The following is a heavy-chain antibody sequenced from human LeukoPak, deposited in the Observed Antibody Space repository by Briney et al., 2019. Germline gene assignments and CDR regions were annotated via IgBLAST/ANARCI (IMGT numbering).Heavy chain of an antibody. Sequence: SETLSLTCAVYGGSFSGYYWSWIRQPPGKGLEWIGEINHSGSTNYNQSLKSRVTISVDTSKNQFSLKLSSVTAADTAVYYCARTGRNWGFDYWGQGTLVTVSS. CDR1: GGSFSGYY. CDR2: INHSGST. D-gene: IGHD7-27*01. J-gene: IGHJ4*02. V-gene: IGHV4-34*01. CDR3: ARTGRNWGFDY.